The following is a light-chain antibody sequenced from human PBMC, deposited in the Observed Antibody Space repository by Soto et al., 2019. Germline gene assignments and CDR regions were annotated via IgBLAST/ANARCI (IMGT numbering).Light chain of an antibody. Sequence: QSLLTQPPSASGTPGQRVTISCSGSRSDIGTNYVYWYQHLPGRAPRLLIYRNSQRPSGVPDRFSGSKSGTSASLAISGLRSEDEAEYYCAAWDDSPSGVVFGGGTKVTVL. CDR3: AAWDDSPSGVV. CDR1: RSDIGTNY. V-gene: IGLV1-47*01. CDR2: RNS. J-gene: IGLJ2*01.